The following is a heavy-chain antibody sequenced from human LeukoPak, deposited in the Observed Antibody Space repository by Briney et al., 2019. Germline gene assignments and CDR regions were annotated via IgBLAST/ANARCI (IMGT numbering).Heavy chain of an antibody. J-gene: IGHJ6*02. CDR2: IYTSGSP. Sequence: PSETLSLTCSVSDGSISSYYWSWTRQPAGKSLERIGRIYTSGSPSYNPSLKSRVTMSLDTSKKQFSLKLNSVTAADTAVYYCARERGNYGMDVWGQGTTVTVSS. V-gene: IGHV4-4*07. CDR3: ARERGNYGMDV. CDR1: DGSISSYY. D-gene: IGHD3-16*01.